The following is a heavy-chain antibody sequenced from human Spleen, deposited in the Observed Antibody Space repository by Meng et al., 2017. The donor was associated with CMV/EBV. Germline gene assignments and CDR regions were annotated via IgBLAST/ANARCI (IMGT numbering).Heavy chain of an antibody. CDR2: ISWDGKNT. D-gene: IGHD2/OR15-2a*01. CDR1: GLTVEDYG. Sequence: GESLKISCVASGLTVEDYGMHWVRQAPGKGLEWVSLISWDGKNTYYADSVKGRFTISRDNSKNSLYLQMNSLRAEDSAMYYCGKDLIGTYLGIDYWGQGTLVTVSS. CDR3: GKDLIGTYLGIDY. J-gene: IGHJ4*02. V-gene: IGHV3-43D*03.